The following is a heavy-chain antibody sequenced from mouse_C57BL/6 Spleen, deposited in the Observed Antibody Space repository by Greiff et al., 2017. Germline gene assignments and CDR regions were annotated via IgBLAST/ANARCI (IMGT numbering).Heavy chain of an antibody. Sequence: EVQLQQSGPGLVKPSQSLSLTCSVTGYSITSGYYWNWIRQFPGNKLEWMGYISYDGSNNYNPPLQNRTSITRETSKNQVFLKVNAVTTEDTATSYCANCGSRGYYAMDYWGQGTSVTVSS. CDR2: ISYDGSN. CDR1: GYSITSGYY. D-gene: IGHD1-1*01. CDR3: ANCGSRGYYAMDY. J-gene: IGHJ4*01. V-gene: IGHV3-6*01.